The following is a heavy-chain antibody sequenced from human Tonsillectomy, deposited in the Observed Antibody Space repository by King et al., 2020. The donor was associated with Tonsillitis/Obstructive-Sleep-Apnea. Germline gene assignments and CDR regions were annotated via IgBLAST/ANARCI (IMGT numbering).Heavy chain of an antibody. CDR1: GYSFTSSW. CDR2: IYPGDADI. D-gene: IGHD6-19*01. V-gene: IGHV5-51*01. J-gene: IGHJ4*02. CDR3: VKHASSGWYGDN. Sequence: VQLVESGAEVKKPGESLKISCKGSGYSFTSSWIGWVRQIPGGGLEWKGIIYPGDADIKYNPSFEGQVTISADKSNNTAYLQWSSLKASDTAMYYCVKHASSGWYGDNWGQGTLVTVSS.